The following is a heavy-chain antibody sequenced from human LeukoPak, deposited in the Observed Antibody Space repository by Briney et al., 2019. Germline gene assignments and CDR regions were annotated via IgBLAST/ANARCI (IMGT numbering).Heavy chain of an antibody. CDR2: INPSGGST. V-gene: IGHV1-46*01. D-gene: IGHD6-19*01. Sequence: ASVKVSCKASGYTFTSYYMHWVRRAPGQGLEWMRIINPSGGSTSYAQKFQGRVTMTRDTSTSTVYMELSSLRSEDTAVYYCARANGYSSGWYNFDYWGQGTLVTVSS. CDR1: GYTFTSYY. J-gene: IGHJ4*02. CDR3: ARANGYSSGWYNFDY.